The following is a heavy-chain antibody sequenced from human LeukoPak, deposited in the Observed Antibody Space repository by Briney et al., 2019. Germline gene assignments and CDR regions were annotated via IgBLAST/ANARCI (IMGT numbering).Heavy chain of an antibody. CDR2: ISDSGSTT. D-gene: IGHD1-26*01. Sequence: GGSLRLSCAASGFTFRNFGMTWVRQVPGKGLEWVSAISDSGSTTHYADSVRGRFTISRDNAKNSLYLQMNSLRAEDTAVYYCARGLLVGVRQGPFDYWGQGTLVTVSS. V-gene: IGHV3-21*01. CDR3: ARGLLVGVRQGPFDY. J-gene: IGHJ4*02. CDR1: GFTFRNFG.